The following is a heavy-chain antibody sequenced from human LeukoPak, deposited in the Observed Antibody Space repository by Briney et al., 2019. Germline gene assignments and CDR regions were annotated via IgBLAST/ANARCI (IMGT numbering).Heavy chain of an antibody. V-gene: IGHV4-30-4*01. CDR3: ASLRLGELSLFYNWFDP. CDR2: IYYSGST. Sequence: SQTLSLTCTVSGGSISSGDYYWSWIRQPPGKGLEWIGYIYYSGSTYYNPSLKSRVTISVDTSKNQFSLKLSSVTAADTAVYYCASLRLGELSLFYNWFDPWGQGTLVTVSS. CDR1: GGSISSGDYY. D-gene: IGHD3-16*02. J-gene: IGHJ5*02.